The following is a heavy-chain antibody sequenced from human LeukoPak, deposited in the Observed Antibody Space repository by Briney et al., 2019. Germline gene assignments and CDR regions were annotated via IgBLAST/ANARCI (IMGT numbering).Heavy chain of an antibody. CDR2: IIPIFRTA. J-gene: IGHJ6*03. V-gene: IGHV1-69*05. CDR3: ARGPYSGYDFGSFSAYFYYMDV. Sequence: PEASVKVSCKSSGDTFSNYAITWVRQAPGQSLEWMGGIIPIFRTAHYAQKFQGRVTITKDESTSTAYMELSNLRSEDTAVYHCARGPYSGYDFGSFSAYFYYMDVWGEGTTVTVSS. D-gene: IGHD5-12*01. CDR1: GDTFSNYA.